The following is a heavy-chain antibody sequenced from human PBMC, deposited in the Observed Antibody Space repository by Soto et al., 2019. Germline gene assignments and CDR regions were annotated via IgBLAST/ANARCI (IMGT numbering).Heavy chain of an antibody. J-gene: IGHJ6*02. Sequence: SVKVSCKASGGTFSSYAISWVRQAPGQGLEWMGGIIPIFGTANYAQKFQGRVTITADESTSTAYMELGSLRSEDTAVYYCARNMYSSSWSEYYYYYYGMDVWGQGTTVTVSS. CDR1: GGTFSSYA. CDR3: ARNMYSSSWSEYYYYYYGMDV. V-gene: IGHV1-69*13. CDR2: IIPIFGTA. D-gene: IGHD6-13*01.